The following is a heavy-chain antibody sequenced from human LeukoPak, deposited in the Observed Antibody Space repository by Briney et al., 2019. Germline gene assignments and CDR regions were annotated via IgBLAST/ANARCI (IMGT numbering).Heavy chain of an antibody. J-gene: IGHJ4*02. CDR2: INSDGSET. CDR3: ARVRMGDDFNPFDY. V-gene: IGHV3-74*03. D-gene: IGHD3-16*01. CDR1: GFTFSSFW. Sequence: LGGSLILSCAASGFTFSSFWIYWVRHAPGKGLVWVSRINSDGSETMYADSVKGRFTISRDNPKNTLYLQMNSLRAEATAVYYCARVRMGDDFNPFDYWGQGTLVTVSS.